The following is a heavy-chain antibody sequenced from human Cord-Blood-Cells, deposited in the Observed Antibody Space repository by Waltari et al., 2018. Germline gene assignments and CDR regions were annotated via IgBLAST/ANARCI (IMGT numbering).Heavy chain of an antibody. J-gene: IGHJ3*02. CDR3: ARGPGGSYDAFDI. CDR1: CGSFSGYY. CDR2: INNSGST. V-gene: IGHV4-34*01. Sequence: QVQLQQWGAGLLKPSETLSLTCAVSCGSFSGYYWSWIRQPPGKGLEWIGEINNSGSTNYNPSLKSRVTISVDTSKNQFSLKLSSVTAADTAVYYCARGPGGSYDAFDIWGQGTMVTVSS. D-gene: IGHD1-26*01.